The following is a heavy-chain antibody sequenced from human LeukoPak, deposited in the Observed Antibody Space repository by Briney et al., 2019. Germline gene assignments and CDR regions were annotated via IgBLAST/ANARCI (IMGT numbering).Heavy chain of an antibody. CDR3: ARDPFAGYSGSWYEVWFDP. J-gene: IGHJ5*02. D-gene: IGHD6-13*01. Sequence: ASVKVSSTASVYTSTRSAISSVRHARGQGNEWRGWVRANIGTTKYAQKLQCRATMTTDTSTSTAYTELTSRRSDDTAVYYCARDPFAGYSGSWYEVWFDPWGQGTLVTVSP. CDR1: VYTSTRSA. CDR2: VRANIGTT. V-gene: IGHV1-18*01.